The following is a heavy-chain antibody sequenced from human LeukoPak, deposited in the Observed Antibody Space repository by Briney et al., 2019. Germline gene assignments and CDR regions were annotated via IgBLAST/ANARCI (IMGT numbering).Heavy chain of an antibody. CDR1: GFTFSSYS. Sequence: PGGSLRLSCAASGFTFSSYSVNWVRQAPGKGLEWVSSISSSSSYLYYADSVKGRFTISRDNAKNSLYLQMNSLRAEDTAVYYCAKGSYYDFWSGYYPFDYWGQGTLVTVSS. CDR3: AKGSYYDFWSGYYPFDY. D-gene: IGHD3-3*01. CDR2: ISSSSSYL. J-gene: IGHJ4*02. V-gene: IGHV3-21*01.